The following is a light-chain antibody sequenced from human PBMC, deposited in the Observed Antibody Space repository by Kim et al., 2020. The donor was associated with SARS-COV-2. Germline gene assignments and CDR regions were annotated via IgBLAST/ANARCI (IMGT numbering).Light chain of an antibody. Sequence: SSELTQDPAVSVALGQTVRITCQGDSLRRYYSSWYQQKPGQAPVLVIYGKNNRPSGIPDRFSGSSSGATASLTITGAQAEDEADYYCNFGDSSDSRVVFGGGTQLTVL. CDR2: GKN. CDR1: SLRRYY. V-gene: IGLV3-19*01. CDR3: NFGDSSDSRVV. J-gene: IGLJ2*01.